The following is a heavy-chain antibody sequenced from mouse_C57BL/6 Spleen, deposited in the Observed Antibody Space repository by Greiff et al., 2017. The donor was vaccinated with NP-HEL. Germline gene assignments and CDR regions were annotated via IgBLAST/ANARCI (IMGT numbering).Heavy chain of an antibody. CDR2: ISNGGGST. V-gene: IGHV5-12*01. CDR1: GFTFSDYY. D-gene: IGHD2-5*01. J-gene: IGHJ4*01. Sequence: EVNVVESGGGLVQPGGSLKLSCAASGFTFSDYYMYWVRQTPEKRLEWVAYISNGGGSTYYPDTVKGRFTISRDNAKNTLYLQMSRLKSEDTAMYYCARHNSNYAPWAMDYWGQGTSVTVAS. CDR3: ARHNSNYAPWAMDY.